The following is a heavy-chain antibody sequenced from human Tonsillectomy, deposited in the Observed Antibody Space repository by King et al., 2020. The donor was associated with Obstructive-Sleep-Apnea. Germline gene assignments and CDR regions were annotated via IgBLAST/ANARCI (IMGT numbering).Heavy chain of an antibody. Sequence: LVESGAELKAPGESLIISCKGSGYTFVNNYIAWVRQMPGKGLEWMGIISPGDSNVRYSPSFQGQVTISADKSISTAYLQWSSLKASDTAMYYCARQDGLDIWGQGTLVTVSS. J-gene: IGHJ3*02. CDR1: GYTFVNNY. V-gene: IGHV5-51*01. CDR3: ARQDGLDI. CDR2: ISPGDSNV.